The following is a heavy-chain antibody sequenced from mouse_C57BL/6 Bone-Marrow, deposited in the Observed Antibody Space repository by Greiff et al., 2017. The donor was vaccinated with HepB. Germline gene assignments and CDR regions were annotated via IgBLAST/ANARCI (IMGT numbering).Heavy chain of an antibody. CDR2: ISSGSSTI. V-gene: IGHV5-17*01. D-gene: IGHD1-1*01. CDR1: GFTFSDYG. J-gene: IGHJ3*01. CDR3: ARDGSNFSFAY. Sequence: EVQLQESGGGLVKPGGSLKLSCAASGFTFSDYGMHWVRQAPEKGLEWVAYISSGSSTIYYADTVKGRFTISRDNAKNTLFLQMTSLRSEDTAMYYCARDGSNFSFAYWGQGTLVTVSA.